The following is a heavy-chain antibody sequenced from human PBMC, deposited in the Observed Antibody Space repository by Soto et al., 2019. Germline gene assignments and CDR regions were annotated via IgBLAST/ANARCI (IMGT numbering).Heavy chain of an antibody. CDR3: VRNYYGSGSYLGPFGY. V-gene: IGHV3-30-3*01. CDR2: ISSDGSNK. J-gene: IGHJ4*02. CDR1: GFTFSSYA. Sequence: GGSLRLSCAASGFTFSSYAMHWVRQAPGKGLEWVAVISSDGSNKYFADSVKGRFTISRDNSENTVSLQMNSLRPEDTAAYFCVRNYYGSGSYLGPFGYWGQGTLVTVSS. D-gene: IGHD3-10*01.